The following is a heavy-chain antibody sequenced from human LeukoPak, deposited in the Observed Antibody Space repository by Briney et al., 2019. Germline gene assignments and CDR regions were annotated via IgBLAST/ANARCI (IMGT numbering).Heavy chain of an antibody. J-gene: IGHJ4*02. D-gene: IGHD6-19*01. CDR1: GFTFSSYE. CDR3: ARFSSGWYFDY. V-gene: IGHV3-48*03. CDR2: ISSGSTI. Sequence: SGGSLRLSCAASGFTFSSYEMNWVRQAPGKGLEWVSYISSGSTIYYADSVKGRFTISRDNAKNSLYLQMNSLRAEDTAVYYCARFSSGWYFDYWGQGTLVTVSS.